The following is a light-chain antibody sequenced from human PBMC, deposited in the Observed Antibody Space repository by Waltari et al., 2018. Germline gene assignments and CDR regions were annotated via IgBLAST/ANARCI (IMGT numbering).Light chain of an antibody. CDR1: SSDVGSYNR. Sequence: QSALTQPPSVSGSPGQSVTISCTGTSSDVGSYNRVHWYQQPPGTAPKLVIYEVSNRPSGVPDRFSGSKSGNTASLTISGLQAEDEADYYCSSYTSSSTWVFGGGTKLTVL. CDR2: EVS. V-gene: IGLV2-18*02. J-gene: IGLJ3*02. CDR3: SSYTSSSTWV.